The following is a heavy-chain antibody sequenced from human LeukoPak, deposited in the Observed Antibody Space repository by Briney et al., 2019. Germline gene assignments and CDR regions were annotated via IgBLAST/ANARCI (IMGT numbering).Heavy chain of an antibody. Sequence: GGSLRLSCAASGFTFSSYAMSWVRQAPGKGLEWVSAISGSGGSTYYADSVKGRFTISRDNSKNTLYLQMNSLRAEDTAVYYCAEGEVRGVIIDLFDCWGQGTLVTVSS. J-gene: IGHJ4*02. CDR1: GFTFSSYA. CDR3: AEGEVRGVIIDLFDC. CDR2: ISGSGGST. V-gene: IGHV3-23*01. D-gene: IGHD3-10*01.